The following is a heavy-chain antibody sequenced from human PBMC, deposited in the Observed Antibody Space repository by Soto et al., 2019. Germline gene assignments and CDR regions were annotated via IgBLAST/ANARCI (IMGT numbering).Heavy chain of an antibody. Sequence: QITLKESGPPLVKPTQTLTLTCTFSGFSLSTSGVGVGWIRQPPGKALEWLALIYWDDDKRYSPSLKSRLTITKDTSKNQVVPTMTNMDPVDPATYYCAHRPSSGWLFDYWGQGTLVTVSS. CDR3: AHRPSSGWLFDY. CDR2: IYWDDDK. V-gene: IGHV2-5*02. J-gene: IGHJ4*02. D-gene: IGHD6-19*01. CDR1: GFSLSTSGVG.